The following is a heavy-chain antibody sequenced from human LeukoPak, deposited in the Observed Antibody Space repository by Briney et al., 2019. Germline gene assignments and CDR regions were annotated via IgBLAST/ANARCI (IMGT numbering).Heavy chain of an antibody. J-gene: IGHJ4*02. CDR2: IYYSGST. D-gene: IGHD6-19*01. Sequence: SETLSLTCTVSGGSISSYYWSWIRQPPGKGLEWIGYIYYSGSTNYNPSLKSRVTISVDTSKNQFSLKLSSVTAADTAVYYCAREAYSSGWIIDYWGQGTLVTVSS. CDR3: AREAYSSGWIIDY. CDR1: GGSISSYY. V-gene: IGHV4-59*01.